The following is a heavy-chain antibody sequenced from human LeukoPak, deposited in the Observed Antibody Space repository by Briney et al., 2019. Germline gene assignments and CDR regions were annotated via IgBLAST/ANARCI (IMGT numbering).Heavy chain of an antibody. CDR3: ARGSGAMDV. D-gene: IGHD7-27*01. J-gene: IGHJ6*04. CDR1: GLTVSTNY. CDR2: IHSVGST. Sequence: GGSLRLSCAASGLTVSTNYVTWVRQAPGKGLEWVSVIHSVGSTYYADSVKGRFSISRDNSKNTVYLQMNSLRAEDTAVYYCARGSGAMDVWGKGTTVTVSS. V-gene: IGHV3-53*01.